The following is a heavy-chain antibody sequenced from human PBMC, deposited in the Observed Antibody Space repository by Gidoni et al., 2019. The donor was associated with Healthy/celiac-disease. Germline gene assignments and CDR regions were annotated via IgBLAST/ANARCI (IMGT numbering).Heavy chain of an antibody. V-gene: IGHV1-2*02. J-gene: IGHJ4*02. Sequence: QVQLVQSGAEVKKPGASVKVSCKASGYTFTGYYMPWVRQAPGQELGWMGWINPNSGVTNYAQKFQGRVTMTRDTSISTAYMELSRLRSDDTAVYYCHIWGDSSGYGDYWGQGTLVTVSS. CDR3: HIWGDSSGYGDY. D-gene: IGHD3-22*01. CDR2: INPNSGVT. CDR1: GYTFTGYY.